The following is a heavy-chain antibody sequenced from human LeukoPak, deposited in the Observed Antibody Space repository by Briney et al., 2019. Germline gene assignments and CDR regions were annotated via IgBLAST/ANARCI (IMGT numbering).Heavy chain of an antibody. J-gene: IGHJ4*02. CDR1: GFTFSSYS. Sequence: GGSLRLSCAASGFTFSSYSMNWVGQAPGKGVEGVSSISSSSSYIYYADSVKGRFTISRDNAKNSLYLQMNSLRAEDTAVYYCARSFLSIAAAATDYWGQGTLVTVSS. V-gene: IGHV3-21*01. CDR3: ARSFLSIAAAATDY. CDR2: ISSSSSYI. D-gene: IGHD6-13*01.